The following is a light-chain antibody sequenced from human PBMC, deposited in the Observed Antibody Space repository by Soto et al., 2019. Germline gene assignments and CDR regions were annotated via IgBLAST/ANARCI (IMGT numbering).Light chain of an antibody. CDR3: QSYDNSLSGLYV. CDR2: GNT. CDR1: NSNIGAGYD. J-gene: IGLJ1*01. Sequence: VLTQPPSVSGAPGQRVTISCTGSNSNIGAGYDVHWYQQLPGTAPKRLIYGNTIRPSGVPDRFSGSKSGTSASLAIAGLQAEDEGDYYCQSYDNSLSGLYVFGTGTKVTVL. V-gene: IGLV1-40*01.